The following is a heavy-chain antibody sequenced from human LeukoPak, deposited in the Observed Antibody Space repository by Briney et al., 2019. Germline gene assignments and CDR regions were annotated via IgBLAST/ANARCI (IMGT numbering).Heavy chain of an antibody. Sequence: GGSLRLSCAAAGFTFSNYAMTWVRQAPGKGLEWVSSISGSGGSTYYADSVKGRFTISRDNSKNTLYLQMYSLRAEDTAVYYCAKGRRLATTYFDYWGQGTLVTVSS. CDR2: ISGSGGST. D-gene: IGHD5-12*01. J-gene: IGHJ4*02. V-gene: IGHV3-23*01. CDR3: AKGRRLATTYFDY. CDR1: GFTFSNYA.